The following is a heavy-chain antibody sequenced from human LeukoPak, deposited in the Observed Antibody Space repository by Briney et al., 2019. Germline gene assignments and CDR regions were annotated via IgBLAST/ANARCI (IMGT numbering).Heavy chain of an antibody. J-gene: IGHJ4*02. CDR3: ARGPGTWYYY. V-gene: IGHV4-34*01. Sequence: TSETLSLTFAVYGGSFSGYYWSWIRQPPGKGLEWIGEINHSGSTNYNPSLKSRVTISIDTSKNQFSLKLSSVTAADTALYYCARGPGTWYYYWGQGTLVTVSS. D-gene: IGHD6-13*01. CDR2: INHSGST. CDR1: GGSFSGYY.